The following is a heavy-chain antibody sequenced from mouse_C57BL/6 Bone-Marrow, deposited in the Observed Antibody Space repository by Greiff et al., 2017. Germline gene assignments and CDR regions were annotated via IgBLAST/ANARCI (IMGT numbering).Heavy chain of an antibody. Sequence: QVQLQQSGPELVKPGASVKISCKASGYAFSSSWMNWVKQRPGKGLEWIGRIYPGDGDTNYNGTFKGKATLTADKSSSTAYMQHSSLTSEDSAVYFCARWDYYGSSYLYFGYWGQGTTLTVSS. CDR3: ARWDYYGSSYLYFGY. CDR2: IYPGDGDT. J-gene: IGHJ2*01. D-gene: IGHD1-1*01. V-gene: IGHV1-82*01. CDR1: GYAFSSSW.